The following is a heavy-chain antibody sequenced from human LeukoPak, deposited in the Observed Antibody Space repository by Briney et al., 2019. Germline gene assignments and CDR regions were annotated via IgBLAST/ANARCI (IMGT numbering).Heavy chain of an antibody. CDR2: ISYDGSNK. J-gene: IGHJ4*02. Sequence: GGSLRLSCAASGFTFSSYAMHWVRQAPGKGLEWVAVISYDGSNKYYADSVKGRFTISRDNSKNTLYLQMNSLRAEDTAVYYCARDDSSGYYSDYWGQGTLATVSS. CDR3: ARDDSSGYYSDY. D-gene: IGHD3-22*01. V-gene: IGHV3-30*01. CDR1: GFTFSSYA.